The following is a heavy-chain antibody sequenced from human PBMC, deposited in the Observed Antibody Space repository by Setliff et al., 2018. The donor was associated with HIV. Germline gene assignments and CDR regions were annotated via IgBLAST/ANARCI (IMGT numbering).Heavy chain of an antibody. Sequence: SVKVSCKASGYTFTSYDVNWVRQATGQGLEWMGWMNPASGNTGYAQKFQGRVTMTRNTSVSTVYMELSSLRSEDTAVYYCARVRSSFPQYTSGLVRPFDIWGQGTTVTVSS. D-gene: IGHD6-19*01. CDR1: GYTFTSYD. V-gene: IGHV1-8*02. CDR2: MNPASGNT. CDR3: ARVRSSFPQYTSGLVRPFDI. J-gene: IGHJ3*02.